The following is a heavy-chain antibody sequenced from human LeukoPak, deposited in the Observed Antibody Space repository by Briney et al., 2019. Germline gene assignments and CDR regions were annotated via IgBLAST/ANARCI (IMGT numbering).Heavy chain of an antibody. CDR2: IYYSGST. CDR3: ARHYYDRSGYLDY. J-gene: IGHJ4*02. Sequence: TSETLSLTCTVSGGSISSSTYYWGWIRQPPGKGLEWIGSIYYSGSTYYNPSLKSRVTISVDTSKNQFSLKLSSVTAADTAVYYCARHYYDRSGYLDYWGQGTLVTVSS. CDR1: GGSISSSTYY. D-gene: IGHD3-22*01. V-gene: IGHV4-39*01.